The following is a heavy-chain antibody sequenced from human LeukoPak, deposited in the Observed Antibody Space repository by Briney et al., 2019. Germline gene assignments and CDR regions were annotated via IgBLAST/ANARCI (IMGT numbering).Heavy chain of an antibody. D-gene: IGHD3-16*01. CDR2: ISAYSGTT. CDR1: GYTFTHSG. CDR3: ATHGAKTWGINY. V-gene: IGHV1-18*01. Sequence: LRASVKVSCKASGYTFTHSGINWVRQAPGQGLEWMGWISAYSGTTNYAQKFQGRVTMTIDTSTTTAYMELRGLAFDDTAVYYCATHGAKTWGINYWGQGTLVTVSS. J-gene: IGHJ4*02.